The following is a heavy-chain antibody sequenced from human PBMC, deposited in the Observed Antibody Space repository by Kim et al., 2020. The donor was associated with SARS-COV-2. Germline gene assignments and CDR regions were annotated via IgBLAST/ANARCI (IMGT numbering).Heavy chain of an antibody. CDR1: GGSFSGYY. D-gene: IGHD6-13*01. J-gene: IGHJ5*02. CDR3: ARGMGSSSWYRRNWFDP. Sequence: SETLSLTCAVYGGSFSGYYWSWIRQPPGKGLEWIGEINHSGSTNYNPSLKSRVTISVDTSKNQFSLKLSSVTAADTAVYYCARGMGSSSWYRRNWFDPWG. V-gene: IGHV4-34*01. CDR2: INHSGST.